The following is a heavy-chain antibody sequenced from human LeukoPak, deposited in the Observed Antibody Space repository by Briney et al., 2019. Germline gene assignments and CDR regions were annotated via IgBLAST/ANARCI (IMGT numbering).Heavy chain of an antibody. CDR1: GFTFSSYA. V-gene: IGHV3-23*01. Sequence: PGASLRLSCAASGFTFSSYAMSWVRQAPGKGLEWVSAISGSGGSTYYADSVKGRFTISRGNSKNTLYLQMDSLRAEDTAVYYCAKEREGYSSSWYRGIFDYWGQGTLVTVSS. CDR2: ISGSGGST. CDR3: AKEREGYSSSWYRGIFDY. D-gene: IGHD6-13*01. J-gene: IGHJ4*02.